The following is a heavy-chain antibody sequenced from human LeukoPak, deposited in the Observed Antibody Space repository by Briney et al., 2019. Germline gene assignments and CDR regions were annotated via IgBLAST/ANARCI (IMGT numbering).Heavy chain of an antibody. Sequence: SETLSLTCNVSGGSISSRSYYWSWLRQPPGMGLEWIATIYHSGSTYYNASLKSRVTISVDTSKSHFSLKLSSVTAADTAMYYCARYTGVNGYYFDYWGQGTLVTVSS. CDR2: IYHSGST. D-gene: IGHD2-8*01. J-gene: IGHJ4*02. V-gene: IGHV4-39*02. CDR3: ARYTGVNGYYFDY. CDR1: GGSISSRSYY.